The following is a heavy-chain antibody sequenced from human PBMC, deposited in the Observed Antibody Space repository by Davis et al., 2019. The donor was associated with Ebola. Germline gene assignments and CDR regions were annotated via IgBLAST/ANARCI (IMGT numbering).Heavy chain of an antibody. V-gene: IGHV3-7*01. Sequence: GESLKISCAASGFTFSSYWMSWVRQAPGKGLEWVANINQDGSQINYVDSMRGRFTISRDNAKNSLYLQMNSLRVEDTAVYYCARDGYYGSAKEPRYDFDYWGQGALVSASS. D-gene: IGHD3-10*01. CDR3: ARDGYYGSAKEPRYDFDY. CDR2: INQDGSQI. CDR1: GFTFSSYW. J-gene: IGHJ4*02.